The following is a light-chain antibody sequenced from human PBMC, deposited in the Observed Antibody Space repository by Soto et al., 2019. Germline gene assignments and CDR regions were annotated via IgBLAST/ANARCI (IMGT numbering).Light chain of an antibody. CDR3: QQYNSYSSWT. J-gene: IGKJ1*01. CDR2: KAS. Sequence: DIQMTQSPSTLSASVGDRVTITCRASQSINGWLAWYQQKPGQAPNLLIYKASTLESGVPSRFSGSGSGTEFTLTVSSLQPDDFATYYCQQYNSYSSWTFGQGTKVDIK. CDR1: QSINGW. V-gene: IGKV1-5*03.